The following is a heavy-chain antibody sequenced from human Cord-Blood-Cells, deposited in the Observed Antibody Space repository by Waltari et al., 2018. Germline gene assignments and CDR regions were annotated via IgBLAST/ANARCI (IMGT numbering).Heavy chain of an antibody. CDR2: INHSGST. Sequence: QVQLQQWGAGLLKPSETLSLTCAVYGGSFSGYYWSWIRQPPGKGVEWIGEINHSGSTNDNPSLKRRVTRSVDTSKNQFSLKLSSVTAADTAVYYCARGLLNWGSMRRQYWYFDLWGRGTLVTVSS. D-gene: IGHD7-27*01. J-gene: IGHJ2*01. CDR3: ARGLLNWGSMRRQYWYFDL. V-gene: IGHV4-34*01. CDR1: GGSFSGYY.